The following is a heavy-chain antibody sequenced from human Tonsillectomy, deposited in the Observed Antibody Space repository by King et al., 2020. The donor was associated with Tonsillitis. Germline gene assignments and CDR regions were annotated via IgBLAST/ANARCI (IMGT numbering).Heavy chain of an antibody. CDR2: IYYSGST. D-gene: IGHD3-10*01. CDR1: GGSITNYY. V-gene: IGHV4-59*08. Sequence: VQLQEAGPGLVKPSETLSLICTVSGGSITNYYWSWIRQPPGKGLEWIGYIYYSGSTNYNPPLQSRVTISVDTSKNQFSLKLSSVTAADTAVYYCARRGITMVRGVLEDYFDYWGQGTLVTVSS. J-gene: IGHJ4*02. CDR3: ARRGITMVRGVLEDYFDY.